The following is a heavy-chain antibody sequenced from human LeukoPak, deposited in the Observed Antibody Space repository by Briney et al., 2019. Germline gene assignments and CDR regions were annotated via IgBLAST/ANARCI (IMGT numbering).Heavy chain of an antibody. D-gene: IGHD6-19*01. CDR2: INPNSGGT. CDR1: GYTFTGYC. V-gene: IGHV1-2*02. J-gene: IGHJ5*02. CDR3: AREGPRIAVAGTDWFDP. Sequence: ASVKVSCKASGYTFTGYCMHWVRQAPGQGLEWMGWINPNSGGTNYAQKFQGRVTMTRDTSISTAYMGLSRLRSDDTAVYYCAREGPRIAVAGTDWFDPWGQGTLVTVSS.